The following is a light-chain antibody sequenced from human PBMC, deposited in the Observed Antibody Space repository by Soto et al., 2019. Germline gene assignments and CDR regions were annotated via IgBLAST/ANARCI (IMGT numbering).Light chain of an antibody. J-gene: IGKJ2*01. V-gene: IGKV3-20*01. CDR1: QSVSSSY. CDR3: QQYGSTPPFT. Sequence: EIVLTQSPGTLSLSPGERATLSCRASQSVSSSYLVWYQQKPGQASRLLIYAASSRAGGIPDRFSGSGSGTDFTLTISRLEPEDFAVYYCQQYGSTPPFTFGQGTKLEIK. CDR2: AAS.